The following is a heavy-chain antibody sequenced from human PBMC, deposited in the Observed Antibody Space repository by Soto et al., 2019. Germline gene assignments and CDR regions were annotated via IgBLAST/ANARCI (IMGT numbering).Heavy chain of an antibody. Sequence: GGSLRLSCAASGFTVSSNYMSWVRQAPGKGLEWVSVIYSGGSTYYADSVKGRFTISRHNSKNTLYLQMNSLRAEDTAVYYCLTINSYGPPGSGYYYGMDVWGQGTTVTVSS. V-gene: IGHV3-53*04. CDR1: GFTVSSNY. D-gene: IGHD5-18*01. CDR3: LTINSYGPPGSGYYYGMDV. J-gene: IGHJ6*02. CDR2: IYSGGST.